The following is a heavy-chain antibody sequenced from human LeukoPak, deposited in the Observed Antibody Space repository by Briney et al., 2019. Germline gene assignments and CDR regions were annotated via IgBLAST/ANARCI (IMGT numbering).Heavy chain of an antibody. Sequence: GESLKISCKGSGYSFTSYWIGWVRQMPGKGLEWMGIIYPGDSDTRYSPSFQGQVTISADKSISTAYLQWSSLKASDTAMYYCARSPYDFWSGYYRAFDIWGQGTMVTVS. V-gene: IGHV5-51*01. CDR3: ARSPYDFWSGYYRAFDI. CDR1: GYSFTSYW. D-gene: IGHD3-3*01. CDR2: IYPGDSDT. J-gene: IGHJ3*02.